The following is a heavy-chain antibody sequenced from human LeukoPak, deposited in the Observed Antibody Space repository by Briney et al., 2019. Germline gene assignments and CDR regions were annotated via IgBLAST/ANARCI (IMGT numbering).Heavy chain of an antibody. CDR3: ARHPVTYYDILTGYALFDP. J-gene: IGHJ5*02. D-gene: IGHD3-9*01. Sequence: SETLSLTCTVSGGSISSSSYYWGWIRQPPGKGLEWIGSIYYSGSTYYNPSLKSRVTISVDTSKNQFSLKLSSVTAADTAVYYCARHPVTYYDILTGYALFDPWGQGTLVTVSS. V-gene: IGHV4-39*01. CDR2: IYYSGST. CDR1: GGSISSSSYY.